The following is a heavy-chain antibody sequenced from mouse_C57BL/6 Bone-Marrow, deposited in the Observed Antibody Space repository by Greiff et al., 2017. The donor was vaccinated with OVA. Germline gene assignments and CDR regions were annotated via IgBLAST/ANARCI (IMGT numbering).Heavy chain of an antibody. Sequence: EVQLQESGGGLVQPGGSMKLSCAASGFTFSDAWMDWVRQSPEKGLEWVAEIRNKANNHATYYAESVKGRFTISRDDSKSSVYLQMNSLRAEDTGIYYCTSITTVSDWYFDVWGTGTTVTVSS. CDR3: TSITTVSDWYFDV. V-gene: IGHV6-6*01. CDR1: GFTFSDAW. J-gene: IGHJ1*03. D-gene: IGHD1-1*01. CDR2: IRNKANNHAT.